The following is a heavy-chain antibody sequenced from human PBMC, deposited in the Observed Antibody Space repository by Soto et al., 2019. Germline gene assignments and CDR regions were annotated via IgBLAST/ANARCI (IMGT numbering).Heavy chain of an antibody. CDR3: ARDLGDLGGMDV. CDR2: ISYDGSNK. J-gene: IGHJ6*02. CDR1: GFTFSSYA. D-gene: IGHD3-16*01. V-gene: IGHV3-30-3*01. Sequence: GGSLRLSCAASGFTFSSYAMHWVRQAPGKGLEWVAVISYDGSNKYYADSVKGRFTISIDNSKNTLYLQMNSLRAEDTAVYYCARDLGDLGGMDVWGQGTTVTVSS.